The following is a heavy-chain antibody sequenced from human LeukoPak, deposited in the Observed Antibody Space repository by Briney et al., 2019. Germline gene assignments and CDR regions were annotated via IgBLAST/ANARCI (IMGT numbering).Heavy chain of an antibody. CDR1: GFTFSSYA. CDR3: ARDHHDAFDI. CDR2: ISYDGSNK. Sequence: SGGSLRLSCAASGFTFSSYAMHWVRQAPGKGLEWVAVISYDGSNKYYADSVKGRFTISRDNSKNTLYLQMNSLRAEDTAVYYRARDHHDAFDIWGQGTMVTVSS. J-gene: IGHJ3*02. V-gene: IGHV3-30-3*01.